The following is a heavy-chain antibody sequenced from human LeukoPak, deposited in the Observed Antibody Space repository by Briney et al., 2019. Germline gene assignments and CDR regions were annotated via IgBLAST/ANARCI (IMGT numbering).Heavy chain of an antibody. J-gene: IGHJ4*02. D-gene: IGHD6-13*01. CDR1: GYTFTSYG. V-gene: IGHV1-18*01. CDR2: ISAYNGNT. Sequence: GASVTVSRKASGYTFTSYGISWVRQAPGQGLEWMGWISAYNGNTNYAQKLQGRVTMTTDTSTSTAYMELRSLRSDDTAVYYCARDLLYSSSWAFDYWGQGTLVTVSS. CDR3: ARDLLYSSSWAFDY.